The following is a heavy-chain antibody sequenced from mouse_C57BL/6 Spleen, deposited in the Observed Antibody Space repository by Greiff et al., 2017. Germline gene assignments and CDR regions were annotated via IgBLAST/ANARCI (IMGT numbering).Heavy chain of an antibody. CDR3: ARGGYDYGLAY. CDR1: GYSITSGYY. Sequence: EVKLMESGPGLVKPSQSLSLTCSVTGYSITSGYYWNWIRQFPGNKLEWMGYISYDGSNNYNPSLKNRISITRDTSKNQFFLKLNSVTTEDTATYYCARGGYDYGLAYWGQGTLVTVSA. J-gene: IGHJ3*01. V-gene: IGHV3-6*01. D-gene: IGHD2-4*01. CDR2: ISYDGSN.